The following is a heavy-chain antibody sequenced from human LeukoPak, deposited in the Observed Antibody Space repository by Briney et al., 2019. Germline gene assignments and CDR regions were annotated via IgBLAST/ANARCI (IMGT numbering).Heavy chain of an antibody. J-gene: IGHJ4*02. D-gene: IGHD3-22*01. V-gene: IGHV1-46*01. CDR3: ARVYYDSSGYSPTFDY. CDR1: GYTFTSYY. Sequence: ASVKVSCKASGYTFTSYYMHWVRQAPGQGLEWMGIINPSGGSTSYAQKFQGRVTMTRDTSTSTVYMELSSLRSEDTAVYYCARVYYDSSGYSPTFDYWGQGTLVTVSS. CDR2: INPSGGST.